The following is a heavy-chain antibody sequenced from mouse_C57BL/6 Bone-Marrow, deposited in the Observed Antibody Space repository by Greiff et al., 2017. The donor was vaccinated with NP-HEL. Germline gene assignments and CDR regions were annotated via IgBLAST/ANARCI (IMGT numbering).Heavy chain of an antibody. CDR3: ASTMITPYWYFDV. V-gene: IGHV5-17*01. Sequence: EVMLVESGGGLVKPGGSLKLSCAASGFTFSDYGMHWVRQAPEKGLEWVAYISSGSSTIYYADTVKGRFTISRDNAKNTLFLQMTSLRSEDTAMYYCASTMITPYWYFDVWGTGTTVIVS. CDR1: GFTFSDYG. J-gene: IGHJ1*03. D-gene: IGHD2-4*01. CDR2: ISSGSSTI.